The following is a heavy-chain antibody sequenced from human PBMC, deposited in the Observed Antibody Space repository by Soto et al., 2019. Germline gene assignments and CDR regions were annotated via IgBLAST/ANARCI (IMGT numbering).Heavy chain of an antibody. Sequence: PGGSLRLSCAASGFTFTRYSMNWVRQAPGKGLEWVSSISSTTNYIYYADSMKGRFTVSRDNAKNSVYLEMNSLSAEDTAVYYCAKDLRLTLGGGRGMDVWGQGTTVTVSS. V-gene: IGHV3-21*01. CDR2: ISSTTNYI. D-gene: IGHD3-16*01. CDR1: GFTFTRYS. J-gene: IGHJ6*02. CDR3: AKDLRLTLGGGRGMDV.